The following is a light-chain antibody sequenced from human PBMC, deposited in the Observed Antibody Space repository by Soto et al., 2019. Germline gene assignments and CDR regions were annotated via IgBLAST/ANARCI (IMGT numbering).Light chain of an antibody. CDR2: DAS. J-gene: IGKJ5*01. Sequence: DIVLTQSPATLSVSPGERATLSCRASQSVSSYLAWYQQKPGQAPRLLIYDASNRATGIPARFSGSGSGTEFTITISSLQSEDFAVYYCQHYNNWPPITFGQGTRL. CDR1: QSVSSY. V-gene: IGKV3-15*01. CDR3: QHYNNWPPIT.